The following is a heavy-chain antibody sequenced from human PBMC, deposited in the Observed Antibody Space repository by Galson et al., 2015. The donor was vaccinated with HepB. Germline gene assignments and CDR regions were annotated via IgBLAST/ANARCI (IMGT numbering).Heavy chain of an antibody. CDR1: GFTFSSYA. V-gene: IGHV3-30*04. Sequence: SLRLSCAASGFTFSSYAMHWVRQAPGKGLEWVAVISYDGSNKYYADSVKGRFTISRDNSKNTLYLQMNSLRAEDTAVYYCAREGSEGLDSYYFDYWGQGALVTVSS. CDR2: ISYDGSNK. D-gene: IGHD3/OR15-3a*01. CDR3: AREGSEGLDSYYFDY. J-gene: IGHJ4*02.